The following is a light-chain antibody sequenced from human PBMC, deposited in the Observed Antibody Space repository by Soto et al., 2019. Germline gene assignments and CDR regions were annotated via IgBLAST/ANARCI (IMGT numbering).Light chain of an antibody. J-gene: IGKJ1*01. CDR1: QSVSSSY. Sequence: DIVLTKSPGTLSLSPVETAALSGRASQSVSSSYLAWYQQKPGQAPRRLIYGASSRATGIPDRFSGSGSGTDFTLTISRLEPDDFAVYYCQKYGRSPPWTFGQGTTVDIK. V-gene: IGKV3-20*01. CDR3: QKYGRSPPWT. CDR2: GAS.